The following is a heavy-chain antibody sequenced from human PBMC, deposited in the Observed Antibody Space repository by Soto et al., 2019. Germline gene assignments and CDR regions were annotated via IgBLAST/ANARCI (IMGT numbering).Heavy chain of an antibody. D-gene: IGHD1-7*01. CDR1: GGSISGGGYY. CDR2: IYSSGST. J-gene: IGHJ6*01. Sequence: QVQLQESGPGLVKPSQTLSLTCTVSGGSISGGGYYWTWIRQHPGKALEWSGYIYSSGSTYYNPSLKTRLHKSKDKSMNHFGRSLSSVSAADTVVYYCACITGTARGTYTMNVGGQGAKVTVSS. CDR3: ACITGTARGTYTMNV. V-gene: IGHV4-31*03.